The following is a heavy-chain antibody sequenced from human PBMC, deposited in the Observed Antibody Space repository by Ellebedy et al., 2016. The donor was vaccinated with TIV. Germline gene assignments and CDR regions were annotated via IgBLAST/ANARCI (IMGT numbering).Heavy chain of an antibody. CDR3: ARVSGDYYFVMDV. D-gene: IGHD1-26*01. V-gene: IGHV4-4*07. J-gene: IGHJ6*02. CDR1: GGSTTSSH. CDR2: IYPTGST. Sequence: MPSETLSLTCTVSGGSTTSSHWSCIRQPAGQGLEWIGRIYPTGSTSYSPTLKSRITMSIDTSKNQFSLKMTSVTAADTAVYYCARVSGDYYFVMDVWGQGTTVTVSS.